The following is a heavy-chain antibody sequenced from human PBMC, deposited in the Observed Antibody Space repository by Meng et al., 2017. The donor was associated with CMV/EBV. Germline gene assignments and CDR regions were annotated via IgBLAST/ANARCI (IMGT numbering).Heavy chain of an antibody. CDR3: ARVGIYYDFWSGSPTGGWFNP. CDR2: MNPNSGNT. D-gene: IGHD3-3*01. J-gene: IGHJ5*02. Sequence: ASVKVSCKASGYTFTSYDINWVRQATGQGLEWMGWMNPNSGNTGYAQKFQGRVTITRNTSISTAYMELSSLRSEDTAVYYCARVGIYYDFWSGSPTGGWFNPWGQGTLVTVSS. CDR1: GYTFTSYD. V-gene: IGHV1-8*03.